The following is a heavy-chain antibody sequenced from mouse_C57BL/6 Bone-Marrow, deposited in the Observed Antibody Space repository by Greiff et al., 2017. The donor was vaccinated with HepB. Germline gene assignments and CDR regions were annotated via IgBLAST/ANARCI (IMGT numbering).Heavy chain of an antibody. CDR3: ARDYYGLWAMDY. D-gene: IGHD1-1*01. CDR1: GFTFSSYA. V-gene: IGHV5-4*01. Sequence: EVMLVESGGGLVKPGGSLKLSCAASGFTFSSYAMSWVRQTPEKRLEWVATISDGGSYIYYPDNVKGRFTISRDNAKNNLYLQMSHLKSEDTAMYYCARDYYGLWAMDYWGQRTSVTVSS. J-gene: IGHJ4*01. CDR2: ISDGGSYI.